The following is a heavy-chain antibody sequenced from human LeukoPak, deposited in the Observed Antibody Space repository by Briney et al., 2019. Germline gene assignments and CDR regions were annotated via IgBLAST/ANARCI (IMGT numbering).Heavy chain of an antibody. CDR1: GGSISSYY. J-gene: IGHJ4*02. D-gene: IGHD6-19*01. V-gene: IGHV4-59*01. CDR2: IYYSGST. CDR3: ARVLSSGWSDPLFDY. Sequence: WETLSLTCTVSGGSISSYYSSWIRQPPGKGLEWFGYIYYSGSTNYNPSLKSRVTISVDTSKNQFSLKLSSVTAADTAVYYCARVLSSGWSDPLFDYWGQGTLVTVSS.